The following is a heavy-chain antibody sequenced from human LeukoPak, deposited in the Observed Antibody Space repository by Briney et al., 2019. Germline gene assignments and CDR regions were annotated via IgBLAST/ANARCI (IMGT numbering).Heavy chain of an antibody. CDR2: IIPIFGTA. J-gene: IGHJ5*02. CDR3: ARAGDGYSAYNWFDP. V-gene: IGHV1-69*01. CDR1: GGTFSNYA. D-gene: IGHD5-24*01. Sequence: GSSVKVSCKASGGTFSNYAISWVRQAPGQGLEWMGGIIPIFGTANYAQKFQGRVTITADESTSTAYMELSSLRSEDTAVYYCARAGDGYSAYNWFDPWGQGTLVTVSS.